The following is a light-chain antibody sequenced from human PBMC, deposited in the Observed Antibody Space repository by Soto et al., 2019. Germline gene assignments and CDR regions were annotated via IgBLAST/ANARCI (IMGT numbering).Light chain of an antibody. CDR1: SRDVGGYNY. J-gene: IGLJ1*01. CDR2: NVF. Sequence: LTQPASVSGAPRQSITISCTGTSRDVGGYNYVSWYQKNPGKAPKLMIYNVFNRPSGVSDRFPGSKSGNTASLTISGLQAEDEADYYCSSYSNITTLYVSGTGTKVTVL. V-gene: IGLV2-14*03. CDR3: SSYSNITTLYV.